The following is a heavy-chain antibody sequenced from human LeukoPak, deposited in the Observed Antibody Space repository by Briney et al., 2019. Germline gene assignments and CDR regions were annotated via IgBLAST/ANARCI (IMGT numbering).Heavy chain of an antibody. J-gene: IGHJ3*02. CDR3: ARGAAGGYCSSTNCGHAFDI. CDR2: MSSSSTYI. CDR1: GFTFSHYT. Sequence: GGSLRLSCAASGFTFSHYTMNWVRQAPGKRLEWVSSMSSSSTYIYYADSVKGRFTISRDNAKNSLYLQMNSLRAEDTAVYYCARGAAGGYCSSTNCGHAFDIWGQGTMVTVSS. D-gene: IGHD2-2*01. V-gene: IGHV3-21*01.